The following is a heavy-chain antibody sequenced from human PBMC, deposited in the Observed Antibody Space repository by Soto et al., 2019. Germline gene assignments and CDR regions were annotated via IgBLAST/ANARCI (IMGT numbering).Heavy chain of an antibody. CDR2: IRAYNGYT. CDR3: ARASDGYRSGWYVGYFDY. J-gene: IGHJ4*02. D-gene: IGHD6-19*01. Sequence: QVQQVQSGAEVKKPGASVKVSCKASGYTFTSYGISWVRQAPGQGLEWMGWIRAYNGYTNYAQKFQGRVTMTTDTSTSTAYMELRSLISDDTAVYYCARASDGYRSGWYVGYFDYWGQGTLVTVSS. CDR1: GYTFTSYG. V-gene: IGHV1-18*04.